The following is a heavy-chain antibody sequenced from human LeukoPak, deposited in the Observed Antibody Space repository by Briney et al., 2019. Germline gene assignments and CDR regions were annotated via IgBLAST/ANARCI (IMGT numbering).Heavy chain of an antibody. Sequence: GGSLRLSCAASGFTFSSYAVSWVRQAPGKGLEWVLAIIGSGGGTYYADSVKGRFTISRDNSKNTVYLQMNSLSTEDTAVYYCAKTTTGYSSGRYPGWPVDYWGQGTLVTVSS. J-gene: IGHJ4*02. D-gene: IGHD6-19*01. CDR1: GFTFSSYA. CDR3: AKTTTGYSSGRYPGWPVDY. CDR2: IIGSGGGT. V-gene: IGHV3-23*01.